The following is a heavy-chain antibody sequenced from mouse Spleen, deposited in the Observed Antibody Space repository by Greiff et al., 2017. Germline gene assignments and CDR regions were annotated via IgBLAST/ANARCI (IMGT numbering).Heavy chain of an antibody. CDR3: AKTYGYYWYFDV. CDR1: GFTFSDYG. D-gene: IGHD2-2*01. Sequence: EVKLQESGGGLVKPGGSLKLSCAASGFTFSDYGMHWVRQAPEKGLEWVAYISSGSSSIYYADTVKGRFTISRDYAKNTLFLQMTSLRSEDTAMYYCAKTYGYYWYFDVWGTGTTVTVSS. V-gene: IGHV5-17*01. J-gene: IGHJ1*03. CDR2: ISSGSSSI.